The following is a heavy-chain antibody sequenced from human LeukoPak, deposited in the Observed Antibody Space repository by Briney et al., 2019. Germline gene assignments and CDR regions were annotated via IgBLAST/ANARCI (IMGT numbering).Heavy chain of an antibody. CDR1: GGSISSYY. J-gene: IGHJ5*02. Sequence: SETLSLTCTVSGGSISSYYWSWIRQPPGKGLEWIGYIYYSGSTNYNPSLKSRVTISVDTSKNQLSLKLSSVTAADTAVYYCARDQRITMVPASNWFDPWGQGTLVTVSS. D-gene: IGHD3-10*01. CDR2: IYYSGST. V-gene: IGHV4-59*12. CDR3: ARDQRITMVPASNWFDP.